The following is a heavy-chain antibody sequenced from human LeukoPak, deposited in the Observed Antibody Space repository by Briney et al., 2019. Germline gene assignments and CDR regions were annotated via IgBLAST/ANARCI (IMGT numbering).Heavy chain of an antibody. CDR1: GFTFSSYA. Sequence: GGSLRLSCAASGFTFSSYAMSWVRQAPGMGLEWVSAISGSGGSTYYADSVKGRFTISRDNSKNTLYLQMNSLRAEDTAVYYCAKGYYYDSSGLEYFQHWGQGTLVTVSS. CDR2: ISGSGGST. D-gene: IGHD3-22*01. V-gene: IGHV3-23*01. CDR3: AKGYYYDSSGLEYFQH. J-gene: IGHJ1*01.